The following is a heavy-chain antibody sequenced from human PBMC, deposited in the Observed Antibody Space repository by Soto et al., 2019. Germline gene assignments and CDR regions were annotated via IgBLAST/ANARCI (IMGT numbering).Heavy chain of an antibody. CDR1: GYTFTSYY. D-gene: IGHD6-13*01. CDR2: IIPLFGTT. Sequence: SVKVSCKASGYTFTSYYMHWVRQAPGQGLEWMGGIIPLFGTTNYARKFQGRVSITADASTTTTYMELSSLAYDDTALYYCARDLRERTLAAPTYYYYGMDVWGQGTTVTVSS. J-gene: IGHJ6*02. CDR3: ARDLRERTLAAPTYYYYGMDV. V-gene: IGHV1-69*13.